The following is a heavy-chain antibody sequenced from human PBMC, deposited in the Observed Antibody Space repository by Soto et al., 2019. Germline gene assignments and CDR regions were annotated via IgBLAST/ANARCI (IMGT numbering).Heavy chain of an antibody. V-gene: IGHV3-30*18. CDR3: AKVGRGIAVYYFDY. Sequence: VGSLRLSCAASGFTFSSYGMQWVRQAPGKGLEWVAVISYDGSNKYYADSVKGRFTISRDNSKNTLYLQMNSLRAEDTAVYYCAKVGRGIAVYYFDYWGQGTLVTVSS. CDR2: ISYDGSNK. D-gene: IGHD6-19*01. J-gene: IGHJ4*02. CDR1: GFTFSSYG.